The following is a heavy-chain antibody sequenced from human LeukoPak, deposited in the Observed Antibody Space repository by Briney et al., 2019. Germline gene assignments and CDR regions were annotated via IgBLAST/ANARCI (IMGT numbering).Heavy chain of an antibody. Sequence: PGGSLRPSCADSGFTFSSYAMSWVRQAPGKGLEWVSSISGSSTRTYYADSVKGRFTVSRDNPKTTLYLQMNSLRAEDTAVYYCAKQRDYYDSSGYYRGYYFDYWGQGTLVAVPS. D-gene: IGHD3-22*01. J-gene: IGHJ4*02. CDR2: ISGSSTRT. V-gene: IGHV3-23*01. CDR1: GFTFSSYA. CDR3: AKQRDYYDSSGYYRGYYFDY.